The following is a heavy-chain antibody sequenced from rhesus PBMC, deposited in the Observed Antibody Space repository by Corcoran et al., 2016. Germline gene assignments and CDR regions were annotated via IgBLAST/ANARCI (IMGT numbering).Heavy chain of an antibody. CDR1: GCSASGYC. V-gene: IGHV4-160*01. Sequence: QVQLQQWGEGLVKPSETLSLTCAVYGCSASGYCGGWIRQPPGKGLEGIGRSRSGGRTNYNPTRKSRVASSRDTSKNPVSLKLSSVTAADTAVYYCARGDSWNSPFDYWGQGVLVTVSS. D-gene: IGHD1-1-1*01. CDR3: ARGDSWNSPFDY. CDR2: SRSGGRT. J-gene: IGHJ4*01.